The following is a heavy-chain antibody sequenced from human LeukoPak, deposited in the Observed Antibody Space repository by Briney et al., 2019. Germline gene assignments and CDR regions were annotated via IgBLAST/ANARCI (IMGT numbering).Heavy chain of an antibody. D-gene: IGHD3-10*01. V-gene: IGHV4-30-4*01. Sequence: SQTLSLTCTVSGGSISSGDYYWSWIRQPPGKGLEWIGYIYYSGSTYDNPSLKSRVTISVDTSKNQFSLKLSSVTAADTAVYYCASNYYGSGSLDYWGQGNLVTVSS. J-gene: IGHJ4*02. CDR3: ASNYYGSGSLDY. CDR1: GGSISSGDYY. CDR2: IYYSGST.